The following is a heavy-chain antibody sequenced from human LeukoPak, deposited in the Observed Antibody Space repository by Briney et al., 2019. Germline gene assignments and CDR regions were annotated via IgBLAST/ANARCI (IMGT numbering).Heavy chain of an antibody. CDR3: ARDSTRTFITMVRGVSWFDP. J-gene: IGHJ5*02. CDR2: IYYSGST. V-gene: IGHV4-39*07. Sequence: SETLSLTCTVSSGSISSSSYYWGWIRQPPGKGLEWIGSIYYSGSTYYNPSLKSRVTISVDTSKNQFSLKLSSVTAADTAVYYCARDSTRTFITMVRGVSWFDPWGQGTLVTVSS. CDR1: SGSISSSSYY. D-gene: IGHD3-10*01.